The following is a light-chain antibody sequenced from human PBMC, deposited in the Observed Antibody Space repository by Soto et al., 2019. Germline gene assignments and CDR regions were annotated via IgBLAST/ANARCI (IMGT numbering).Light chain of an antibody. CDR1: SSDVGSYNL. J-gene: IGLJ3*02. V-gene: IGLV2-23*03. Sequence: QSALTQPASVSGSPGQSITISCTGTSSDVGSYNLVSWYQQHPGKAPKLMIYEGSKRPSGVSNRFSGSKSGNTASLTISGLQAEDEADYYCCSYAGSYTFVVFGGGTQLTV. CDR3: CSYAGSYTFVV. CDR2: EGS.